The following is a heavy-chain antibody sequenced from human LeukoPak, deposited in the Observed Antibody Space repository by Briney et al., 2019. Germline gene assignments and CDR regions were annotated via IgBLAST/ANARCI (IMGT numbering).Heavy chain of an antibody. V-gene: IGHV1-46*01. Sequence: ASVKVSCKASGYTFTSYYMHWVRQAPGQGLEWMGIINPSGGSTSYAQKFQGRVAMTRDTSTSTVYMELSSLRSEDTAVYYCARDRSRGVFDYWGQGTLVTVSS. CDR2: INPSGGST. CDR3: ARDRSRGVFDY. J-gene: IGHJ4*02. CDR1: GYTFTSYY. D-gene: IGHD3-16*01.